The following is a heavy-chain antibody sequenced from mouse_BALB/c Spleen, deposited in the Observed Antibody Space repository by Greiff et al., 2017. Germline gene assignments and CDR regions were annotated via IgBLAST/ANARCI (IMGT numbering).Heavy chain of an antibody. V-gene: IGHV14-3*02. CDR2: IDPANGNT. CDR1: GFNIKDTY. CDR3: AFNWDWDY. D-gene: IGHD4-1*01. J-gene: IGHJ2*01. Sequence: VQLQQSGAELVKPGASVKLSCTASGFNIKDTYMHWVKQRPEQGLEWIGRIDPANGNTKYDPKFQGKATITADTSSNTAYLQLSSLTSEDTAVYYCAFNWDWDYWGQGTTLTVSS.